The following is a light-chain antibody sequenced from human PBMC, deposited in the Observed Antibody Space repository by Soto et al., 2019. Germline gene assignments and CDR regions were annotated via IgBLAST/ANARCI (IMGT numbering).Light chain of an antibody. CDR1: NNDIGNYKY. CDR3: TSYTSDNRNYV. Sequence: QSVLTQPASVSGSPGQSITISCTGTNNDIGNYKYVSWYQQHPGKAPKLLIYEVSNRPSGVSNRFSGSKSANTASLTISGLQADDEAHYYCTSYTSDNRNYVFGTGTKLTVL. V-gene: IGLV2-14*01. CDR2: EVS. J-gene: IGLJ1*01.